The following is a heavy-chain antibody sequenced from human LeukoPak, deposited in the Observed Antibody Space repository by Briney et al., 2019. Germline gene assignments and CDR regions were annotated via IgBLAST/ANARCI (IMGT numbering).Heavy chain of an antibody. V-gene: IGHV4-34*01. J-gene: IGHJ5*01. Sequence: SETLSLTCAVYGGSFSGYYWSWIRQPPGKGLEWIGEINHSGSTNYNPSLKSRVTISVDTSKNQFSLKLSSVTAADTAVYYCARGSPKLDSWGQGTLVTVSS. CDR2: INHSGST. CDR3: ARGSPKLDS. CDR1: GGSFSGYY.